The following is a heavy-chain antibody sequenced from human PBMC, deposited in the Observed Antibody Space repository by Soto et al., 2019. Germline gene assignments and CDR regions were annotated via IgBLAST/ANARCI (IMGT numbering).Heavy chain of an antibody. CDR3: ARGSIAAPPGYYYYGMDV. CDR1: GYTFTGYY. V-gene: IGHV1-2*04. D-gene: IGHD6-6*01. J-gene: IGHJ6*02. CDR2: INPNSGGT. Sequence: ASVKVSCKASGYTFTGYYMHWVRQAPGQGLEWMGWINPNSGGTNYAQKFQGWVTMTRDTSISTAYMELSRLRSDDTAVYYCARGSIAAPPGYYYYGMDVWGQGTTVTVSS.